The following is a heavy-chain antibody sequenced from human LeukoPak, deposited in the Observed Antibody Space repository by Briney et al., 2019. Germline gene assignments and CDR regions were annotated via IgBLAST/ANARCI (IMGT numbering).Heavy chain of an antibody. CDR2: ISSSSSYI. J-gene: IGHJ3*02. Sequence: GGSLRLSCAASGFTFSSYSMNWVRQAPGKGLEWVSSISSSSSYIYYADSVKGRFTISRDNAKNSLYLQMNSLRAEDTAVYYCARDYYDSSGYYRGVAAFDIWGQGTMVTVSS. CDR1: GFTFSSYS. D-gene: IGHD3-22*01. V-gene: IGHV3-21*01. CDR3: ARDYYDSSGYYRGVAAFDI.